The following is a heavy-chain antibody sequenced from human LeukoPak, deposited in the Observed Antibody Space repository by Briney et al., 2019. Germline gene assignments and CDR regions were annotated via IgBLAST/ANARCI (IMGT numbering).Heavy chain of an antibody. CDR1: GFTFSNYG. J-gene: IGHJ4*02. V-gene: IGHV3-23*01. D-gene: IGHD3-10*01. CDR2: ISASGGTT. Sequence: GGSLRLSCAASGFTFSNYGMSWVRQAPGKGLEWVSAISASGGTTYYADSVKGRFSISRDNSKSTLYLQMNSLRAEDTAVYYCARRGDYYGSGSYRDYWGQGTLVTVSS. CDR3: ARRGDYYGSGSYRDY.